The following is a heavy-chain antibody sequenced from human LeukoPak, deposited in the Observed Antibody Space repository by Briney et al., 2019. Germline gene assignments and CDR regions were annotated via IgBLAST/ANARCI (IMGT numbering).Heavy chain of an antibody. D-gene: IGHD2-2*02. CDR1: GGSISSSNW. V-gene: IGHV4-4*02. Sequence: SGTLSLTCAVSGGSISSSNWWSWVRQPPGKGLEWIGEIYHSGSTNYNPSLKSRVTISVDKSKNQFSLKLSSVTAADTAVYYCAREPKDIVVVPAAIPPYYYYYYMDVWGKGTTVTISS. J-gene: IGHJ6*03. CDR3: AREPKDIVVVPAAIPPYYYYYYMDV. CDR2: IYHSGST.